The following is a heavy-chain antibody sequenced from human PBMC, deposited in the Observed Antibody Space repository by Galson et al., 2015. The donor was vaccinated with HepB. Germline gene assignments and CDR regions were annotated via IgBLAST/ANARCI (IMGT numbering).Heavy chain of an antibody. D-gene: IGHD6-13*01. CDR3: PRGLVRIAAARELPYGMDV. Sequence: TLSLTCAVSGGSISSGGYSWSWIRQPPGKGLEWIGYIYHSGSTYYNPSLKSRVTISVDRSKNQFSLKLSSVTAADTAVYYCPRGLVRIAAARELPYGMDVWVQGTTVTVSS. V-gene: IGHV4-30-2*01. CDR1: GGSISSGGYS. CDR2: IYHSGST. J-gene: IGHJ6*02.